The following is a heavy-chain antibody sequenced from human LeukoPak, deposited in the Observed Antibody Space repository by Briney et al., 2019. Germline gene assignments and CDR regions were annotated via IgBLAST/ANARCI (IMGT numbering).Heavy chain of an antibody. CDR1: GFTFSSYW. Sequence: GGSLRLSCAASGFTFSSYWMSWVRQAPGKGLEWVANIKQDGSEKYYVDSVKGRFTISRDNAKNSLYLQMNSLRAEDTAVYYCARKGGSGSYFHNWFDPWGQGTLVTVSS. CDR3: ARKGGSGSYFHNWFDP. J-gene: IGHJ5*02. CDR2: IKQDGSEK. D-gene: IGHD3-10*01. V-gene: IGHV3-7*05.